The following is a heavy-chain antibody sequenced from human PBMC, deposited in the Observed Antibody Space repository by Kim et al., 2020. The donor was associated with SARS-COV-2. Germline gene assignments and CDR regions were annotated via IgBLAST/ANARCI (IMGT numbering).Heavy chain of an antibody. CDR1: GGSISSSSYY. J-gene: IGHJ4*02. V-gene: IGHV4-39*01. Sequence: SETLSLTCTVSGGSISSSSYYWGWIRQPPGKGLEWIGSIYYSGSTYYNPSLKSRVTISVDTSKNQFSLKLSSVTAADTAVYYCARLVPNSSGYYYFFDYWGQGTLVTVSS. CDR3: ARLVPNSSGYYYFFDY. D-gene: IGHD3-22*01. CDR2: IYYSGST.